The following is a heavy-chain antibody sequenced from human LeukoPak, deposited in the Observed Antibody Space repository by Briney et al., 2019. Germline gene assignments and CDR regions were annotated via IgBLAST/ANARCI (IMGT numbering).Heavy chain of an antibody. CDR1: GYTFTGYY. Sequence: ASVKVSCKASGYTFTGYYMHWVRQAPGQGLEWMGWISAYNGNTNYAQKLQGRVTMTTDTSTSTAYMELRSLRSDDTAVYYCARDYGNRRFDYWGQGTLVTVSS. CDR2: ISAYNGNT. CDR3: ARDYGNRRFDY. J-gene: IGHJ4*02. D-gene: IGHD1-14*01. V-gene: IGHV1-18*04.